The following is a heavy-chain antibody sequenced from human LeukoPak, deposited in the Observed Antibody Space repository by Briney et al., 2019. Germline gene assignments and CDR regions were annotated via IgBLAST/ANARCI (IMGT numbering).Heavy chain of an antibody. CDR3: ARPGDYYDSSGYFDY. Sequence: SETLSLTCTVSGGPISSSSYYWGWIRQPPGKGLEWIGSIYYSGSTYYNPSLKSRVTISVDTSKNQFSLKLSSVTAADTAVYYCARPGDYYDSSGYFDYWGQGTLVTVSS. J-gene: IGHJ4*02. CDR1: GGPISSSSYY. CDR2: IYYSGST. V-gene: IGHV4-39*01. D-gene: IGHD3-22*01.